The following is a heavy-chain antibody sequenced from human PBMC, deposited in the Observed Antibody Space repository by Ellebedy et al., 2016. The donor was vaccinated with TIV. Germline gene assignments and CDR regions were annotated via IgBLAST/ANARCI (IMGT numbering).Heavy chain of an antibody. CDR1: GFSVYTKF. CDR2: FYTGGNT. D-gene: IGHD3-3*01. Sequence: GGSLRLSCAASGFSVYTKFMSWVRQAPGEGLEWVSGFYTGGNTYYADSVKDRFTISRDNSKNTVFLNMNSLRAEDTAVYYCAREGSGYASWGQGTLVTVSS. J-gene: IGHJ5*02. CDR3: AREGSGYAS. V-gene: IGHV3-66*01.